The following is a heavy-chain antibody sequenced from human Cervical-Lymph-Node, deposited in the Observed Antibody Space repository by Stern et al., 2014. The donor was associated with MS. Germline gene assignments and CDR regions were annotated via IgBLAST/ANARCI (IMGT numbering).Heavy chain of an antibody. D-gene: IGHD5-12*01. CDR3: ASRGDSGHLDY. CDR1: GFTLSDH. J-gene: IGHJ4*02. V-gene: IGHV3-11*01. Sequence: VQLVESGGGLVKPGGSLRVSCAASGFTLSDHWIRQAPGKGLEWLSYISSSGSTIYYAGSVKGRFTISRDNAQKSVYLQMNSLRADDTAVYYCASRGDSGHLDYWGQGTLVTVSS. CDR2: ISSSGSTI.